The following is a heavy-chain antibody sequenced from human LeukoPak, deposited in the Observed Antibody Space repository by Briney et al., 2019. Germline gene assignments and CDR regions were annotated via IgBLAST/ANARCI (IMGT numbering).Heavy chain of an antibody. CDR3: ARGPNSNWSGLDF. V-gene: IGHV3-74*01. CDR2: ISPTGSTT. CDR1: GFSFSGHW. Sequence: GGSLRLSCTASGFSFSGHWMHWARQLPGKGLVWVSRISPTGSTTSYADSVKGRFTVSRDNAKNTLYLQVNNLRAEDTTVYYCARGPNSNWSGLDFWGQGTLLTVSS. J-gene: IGHJ4*02. D-gene: IGHD6-6*01.